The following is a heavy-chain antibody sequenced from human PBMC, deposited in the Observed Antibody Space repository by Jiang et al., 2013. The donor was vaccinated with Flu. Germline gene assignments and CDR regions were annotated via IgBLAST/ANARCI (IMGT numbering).Heavy chain of an antibody. Sequence: GGGVVQPGGSLRLSCATSGLIFSRHGMHWVRQAPGKGLEWVAFVRYDGSTEYYADSVKGRFTISRDNLKNTLYLQMNSLRADDSAVYFCAKTETFAMEVWGQGTAVTVSS. V-gene: IGHV3-30*02. CDR2: VRYDGSTE. D-gene: IGHD3-16*01. CDR1: GLIFSRHG. J-gene: IGHJ6*02. CDR3: AKTETFAMEV.